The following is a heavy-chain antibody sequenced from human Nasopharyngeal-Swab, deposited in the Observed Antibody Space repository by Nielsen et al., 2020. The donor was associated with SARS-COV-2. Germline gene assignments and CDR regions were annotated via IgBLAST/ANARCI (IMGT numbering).Heavy chain of an antibody. D-gene: IGHD1-26*01. CDR3: ARDADSGSYAPVGMDV. CDR2: IKQDGSEK. J-gene: IGHJ6*02. Sequence: VRQAPGKGLEWVANIKQDGSEKYYVDSVKGRFTISRDNAKTSLYLQMNSLRAEDTAVYYCARDADSGSYAPVGMDVWGQGTTVTVSS. V-gene: IGHV3-7*01.